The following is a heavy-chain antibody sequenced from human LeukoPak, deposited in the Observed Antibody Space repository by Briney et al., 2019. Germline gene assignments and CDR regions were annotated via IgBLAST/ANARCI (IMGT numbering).Heavy chain of an antibody. V-gene: IGHV3-13*01. CDR1: GFTFIDYD. CDR2: IGIRGDT. D-gene: IGHD6-19*01. J-gene: IGHJ4*02. CDR3: ARGGIQVSGIDEFDY. Sequence: GGSLRLSCAASGFTFIDYDMHWVRQVIGKGLEWVSAIGIRGDTHYSGSVKGRFTISRENAESSLHLQMNSLRAEDTAVYYCARGGIQVSGIDEFDYWGQGTLVTGSS.